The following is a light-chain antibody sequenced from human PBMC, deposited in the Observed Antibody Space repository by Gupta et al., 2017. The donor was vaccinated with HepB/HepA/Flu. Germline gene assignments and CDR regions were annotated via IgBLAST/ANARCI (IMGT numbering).Light chain of an antibody. V-gene: IGKV3-11*01. CDR2: DTS. Sequence: EIVLTQSPATLSLSPGERATLSCRASQSVRSYLVWYQQKPGQAPRLLIYDTSNRATGIPARFSGSGSATDFTLTISSLEPEDFAVYYCQQRSYWPITFGGGTKVDIK. CDR1: QSVRSY. J-gene: IGKJ4*01. CDR3: QQRSYWPIT.